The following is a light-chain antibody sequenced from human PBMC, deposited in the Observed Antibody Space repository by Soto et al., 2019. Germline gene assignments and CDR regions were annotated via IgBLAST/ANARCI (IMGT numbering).Light chain of an antibody. V-gene: IGLV2-14*01. CDR1: SSDVGGYNY. CDR2: EVS. J-gene: IGLJ1*01. Sequence: QSALTQPASVSGSPGQSITISCTGTSSDVGGYNYVSWYQQHPGKAPKLMIYEVSNRPSGVSNRFSGSKSGNTASMTISGLQAEDEADYYCSSYTSSSTPYVSGTGTKLTGL. CDR3: SSYTSSSTPYV.